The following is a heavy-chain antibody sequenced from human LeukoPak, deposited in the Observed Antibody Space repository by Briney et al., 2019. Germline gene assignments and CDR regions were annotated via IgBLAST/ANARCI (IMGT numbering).Heavy chain of an antibody. J-gene: IGHJ4*02. CDR3: ARALTIFGVVPPGY. CDR2: ICHSGST. Sequence: PSETLSLTCTVSGYSISSGYYWGWIRQPPGKGLEWIGSICHSGSTYYNPSLKSRVTISVDTSKNQFSLKLSSVTAADTAVYYCARALTIFGVVPPGYWGQGTLVTVSS. V-gene: IGHV4-38-2*02. CDR1: GYSISSGYY. D-gene: IGHD3-3*01.